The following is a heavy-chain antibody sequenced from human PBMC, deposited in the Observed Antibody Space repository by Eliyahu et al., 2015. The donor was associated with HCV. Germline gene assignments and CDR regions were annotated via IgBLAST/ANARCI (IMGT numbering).Heavy chain of an antibody. CDR2: ISGSGGST. CDR3: AKDSGSWYGDSSNFDY. Sequence: EVQLLESGGGLVQPGGSLRLSCAAFGFTFXSYAMSWVRQAPGKGLEWVSAISGSGGSTYYADSVKGRFTISRDNSKNTLYLQMNSLRAEDTAVYYCAKDSGSWYGDSSNFDYWGQGTLVTVSS. V-gene: IGHV3-23*01. CDR1: GFTFXSYA. J-gene: IGHJ4*02. D-gene: IGHD6-13*01.